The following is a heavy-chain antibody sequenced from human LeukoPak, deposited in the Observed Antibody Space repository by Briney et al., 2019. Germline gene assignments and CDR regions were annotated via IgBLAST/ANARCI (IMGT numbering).Heavy chain of an antibody. D-gene: IGHD3/OR15-3a*01. CDR1: GFTFSSYG. Sequence: GGSLRLSCAASGFTFSSYGMHWVRQAPGKGLEWVAVISYDGSNKYYADSVKGRFTISRDNAKNSLYLQMNSLRAEDTAVYYCARLGPASPYYFDYWGQGTLVTVSS. V-gene: IGHV3-30*03. CDR2: ISYDGSNK. CDR3: ARLGPASPYYFDY. J-gene: IGHJ4*02.